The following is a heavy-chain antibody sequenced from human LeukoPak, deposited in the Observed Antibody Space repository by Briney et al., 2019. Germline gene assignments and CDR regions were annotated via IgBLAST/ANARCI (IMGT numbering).Heavy chain of an antibody. CDR2: ISGSGGST. V-gene: IGHV3-23*01. Sequence: GGSLRLSCAASGFTFSSYAMSWVRQAPGKGLEWVSAISGSGGSTYYADSVKGRFTISRDNSKNTLYLQMNSLRAEDTAVYYCAKGPYCSSTSCYTIGSFDYWGQGTLVTVSS. CDR1: GFTFSSYA. CDR3: AKGPYCSSTSCYTIGSFDY. D-gene: IGHD2-2*02. J-gene: IGHJ4*02.